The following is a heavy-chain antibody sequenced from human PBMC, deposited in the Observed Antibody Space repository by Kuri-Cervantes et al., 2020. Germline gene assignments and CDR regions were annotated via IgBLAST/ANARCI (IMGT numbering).Heavy chain of an antibody. V-gene: IGHV2-5*02. D-gene: IGHD3-10*01. CDR1: GFSLSTTGVG. CDR3: ARIRGQYYYGSGSYHHYYYGMDV. J-gene: IGHJ6*02. Sequence: SGPTLVKPTQTLTLTCIFSGFSLSTTGVGVGWIRQPPGKALEWLALIYWDDDKRYSPSLKTRLTISKDTSKNQVVLTMTNMDPVDTATYYCARIRGQYYYGSGSYHHYYYGMDVWGQGTTVTVSS. CDR2: IYWDDDK.